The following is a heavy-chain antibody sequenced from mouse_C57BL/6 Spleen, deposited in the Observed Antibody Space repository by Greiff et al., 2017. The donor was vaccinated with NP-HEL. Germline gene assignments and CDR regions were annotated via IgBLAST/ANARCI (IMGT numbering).Heavy chain of an antibody. Sequence: QVHVKQPGAELVKPGASVKLSCKASGYTFTSYWMHWVKQRPGQGLEWIGMIHPNSGSTNYNEKFKSKATLTVDKSSSTAYMQLSSLTSEDSAVYYCARFGGGEDYWGQGTTLTVSS. J-gene: IGHJ2*01. CDR3: ARFGGGEDY. CDR2: IHPNSGST. CDR1: GYTFTSYW. V-gene: IGHV1-64*01.